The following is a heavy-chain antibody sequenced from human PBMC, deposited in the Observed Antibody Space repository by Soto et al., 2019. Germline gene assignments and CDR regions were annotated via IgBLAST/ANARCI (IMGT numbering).Heavy chain of an antibody. Sequence: QVQLVQSGAEVKNPGASVKLPCKASGYIFTNYYIHWVRQAPGQGLEWMAIINPNGGSTNYAQEFQGRVTLARDTFTNTVYMELSSLRSEDTAIDYCARDLTSGDYWGQGTLVTVSS. J-gene: IGHJ4*02. V-gene: IGHV1-46*01. CDR1: GYIFTNYY. D-gene: IGHD7-27*01. CDR3: ARDLTSGDY. CDR2: INPNGGST.